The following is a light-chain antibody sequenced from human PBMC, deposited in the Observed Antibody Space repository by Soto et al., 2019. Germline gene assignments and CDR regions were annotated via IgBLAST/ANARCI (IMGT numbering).Light chain of an antibody. J-gene: IGLJ1*01. Sequence: QSALTQPASVSGSPGQSITISCTGTSSDVGGYNYVSWYQQHPGKAPKLMIHDVSNRPSGVSNRFSGSKSGNTASLTISGLQAEDEADYYYSSYASSSTLFYVFGTGTKVTVL. V-gene: IGLV2-14*01. CDR3: SSYASSSTLFYV. CDR2: DVS. CDR1: SSDVGGYNY.